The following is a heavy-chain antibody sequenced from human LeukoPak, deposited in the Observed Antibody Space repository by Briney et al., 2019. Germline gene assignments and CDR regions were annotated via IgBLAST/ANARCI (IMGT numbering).Heavy chain of an antibody. CDR2: IYSGGST. CDR3: ATYCSSTSCYEAYYYYYMDV. V-gene: IGHV3-66*02. Sequence: GGSLRLSCAASGFTVSSNYMSWVRQAPGKGLEWVSVIYSGGSTYYADSVKGRFTISRDNSQNTLYLQMNSLRAEDTAVYYCATYCSSTSCYEAYYYYYMDVWGKGTTVTVSS. D-gene: IGHD2-2*01. CDR1: GFTVSSNY. J-gene: IGHJ6*03.